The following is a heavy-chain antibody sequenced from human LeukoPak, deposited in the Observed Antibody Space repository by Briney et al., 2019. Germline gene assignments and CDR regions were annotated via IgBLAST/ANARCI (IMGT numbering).Heavy chain of an antibody. CDR2: IWSDGSQT. V-gene: IGHV3-33*06. CDR1: GFTFRSDA. J-gene: IGHJ6*02. D-gene: IGHD3-22*01. CDR3: AKGLGHYYYDSSGYYTPGGMDV. Sequence: GGSLRLSCAASGFTFRSDAMHWVRQAPGKGLEWVAIIWSDGSQTKYADSVKGRFTVSRDNSKNTLYLQMNSLRAEDTAVYYCAKGLGHYYYDSSGYYTPGGMDVWGQGTTVTVSS.